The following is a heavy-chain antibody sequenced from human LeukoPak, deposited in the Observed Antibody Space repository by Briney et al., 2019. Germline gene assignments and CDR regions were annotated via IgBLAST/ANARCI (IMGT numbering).Heavy chain of an antibody. CDR1: GFTFSSYS. CDR3: ARDVGSSSAFDY. Sequence: GGSLRLSCAASGFTFSSYSMNWVRQAPGKGLEWVSSISSSSNYIYYADSVKGRFTISRDNAKNSLYLQMNSLRAEDTAVYYCARDVGSSSAFDYWGQGTLVTVSS. D-gene: IGHD6-6*01. J-gene: IGHJ4*02. V-gene: IGHV3-21*01. CDR2: ISSSSNYI.